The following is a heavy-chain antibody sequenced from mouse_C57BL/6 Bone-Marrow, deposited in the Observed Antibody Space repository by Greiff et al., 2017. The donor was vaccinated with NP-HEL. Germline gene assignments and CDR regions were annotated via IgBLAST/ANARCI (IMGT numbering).Heavy chain of an antibody. CDR1: GYAFTNYL. V-gene: IGHV1-54*01. CDR3: ARSITTVVETRFAY. J-gene: IGHJ3*01. CDR2: INPGSGGT. Sequence: VKLQESGAELVRPGTSVKVSCKASGYAFTNYLIEWVKQRPGQGLEWIGVINPGSGGTNYNEKFKGKATLTADKSSSTAYMQLSSLTSEDSAVYFCARSITTVVETRFAYWGQGTLVTVSA. D-gene: IGHD1-1*01.